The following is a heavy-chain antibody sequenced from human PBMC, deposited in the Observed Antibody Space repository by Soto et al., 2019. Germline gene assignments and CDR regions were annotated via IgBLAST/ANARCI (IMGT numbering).Heavy chain of an antibody. CDR1: GFSLTTSGVG. J-gene: IGHJ5*02. CDR3: AHNPSDCTNWYIRDDWFDP. V-gene: IGHV2-5*02. CDR2: IYGDDDK. Sequence: QITWNESGPALVKPTQTLTLTCTFSGFSLTTSGVGVHWLRQPPGKALEGLAVIYGDDDKRYNPSLETRLTITKDTSKYQVVLTMTKMDPLDTATYYCAHNPSDCTNWYIRDDWFDPWGQGTLVTVSS. D-gene: IGHD6-13*01.